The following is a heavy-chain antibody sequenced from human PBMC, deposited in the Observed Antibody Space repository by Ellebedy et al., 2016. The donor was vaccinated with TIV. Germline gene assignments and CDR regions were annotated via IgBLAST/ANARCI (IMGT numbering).Heavy chain of an antibody. Sequence: GESLKIPCAASGFTFSGYWMHLGPQAPGRGLVWVSRISNDGSSTSYADSVKGRFTISRDNDKNTLYLQMNSLRVEDTAAYYCTPWGLGGYWGQGTLVTVSS. CDR3: TPWGLGGY. V-gene: IGHV3-74*01. CDR2: ISNDGSST. D-gene: IGHD2-21*01. CDR1: GFTFSGYW. J-gene: IGHJ4*02.